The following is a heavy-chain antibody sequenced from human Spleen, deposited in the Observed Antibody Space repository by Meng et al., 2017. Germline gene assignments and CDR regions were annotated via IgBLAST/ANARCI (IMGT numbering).Heavy chain of an antibody. CDR3: ARDGGIAVAGTFGD. V-gene: IGHV3-20*04. CDR2: LNWNGGIK. Sequence: GESLKISCVASGFTFDDYGMSWVRQAPGKGLEWVSGLNWNGGIKGYAESVKGRFTISRDNAKNSPYLQMISLRDEDTALYYCARDGGIAVAGTFGDWGQGTLVTVSS. D-gene: IGHD6-19*01. J-gene: IGHJ4*02. CDR1: GFTFDDYG.